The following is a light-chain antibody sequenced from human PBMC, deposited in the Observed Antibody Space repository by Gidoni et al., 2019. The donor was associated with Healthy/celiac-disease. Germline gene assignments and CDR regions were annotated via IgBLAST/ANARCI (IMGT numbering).Light chain of an antibody. J-gene: IGKJ3*01. V-gene: IGKV1-33*01. Sequence: IQITQSPSSLSASVGDRVTITCRASQDISNYLNWYQQKPGKAPKLLIYDASNLEKGVPSRFSGSGSGTDFTFTISSLQPEDFATYYCQQSDSTPLTFGAGTKVDIK. CDR3: QQSDSTPLT. CDR1: QDISNY. CDR2: DAS.